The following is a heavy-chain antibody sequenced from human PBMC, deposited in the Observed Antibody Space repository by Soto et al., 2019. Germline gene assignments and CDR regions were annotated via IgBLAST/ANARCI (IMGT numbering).Heavy chain of an antibody. D-gene: IGHD6-19*01. V-gene: IGHV3-30*18. CDR2: ISYDGENK. J-gene: IGHJ6*02. Sequence: QPGGSLRLSCAASGFTFSSYGMHWVRQAPGKGLEWVAVISYDGENKYYADSVKGRFTISRDNSKSTLYLQMNSLRAEDTAVYYCAKDYLQWLLARYYYGMDVWGHGTTVTVSS. CDR3: AKDYLQWLLARYYYGMDV. CDR1: GFTFSSYG.